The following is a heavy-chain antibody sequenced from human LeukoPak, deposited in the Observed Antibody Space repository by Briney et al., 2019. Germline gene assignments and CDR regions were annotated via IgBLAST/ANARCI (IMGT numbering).Heavy chain of an antibody. Sequence: SQTLSLTCAISGDSVSSNSAAWNWIRQSPSRGLEWLGRTYYRSKWYNDYAVSVKSRITINPDTSKNQFSLQLNSVTPEDTAVYYCARHQAAVVPAAIYRYYYYYMDVWGKGTTVTISS. V-gene: IGHV6-1*01. CDR1: GDSVSSNSAA. CDR3: ARHQAAVVPAAIYRYYYYYMDV. D-gene: IGHD2-2*02. CDR2: TYYRSKWYN. J-gene: IGHJ6*03.